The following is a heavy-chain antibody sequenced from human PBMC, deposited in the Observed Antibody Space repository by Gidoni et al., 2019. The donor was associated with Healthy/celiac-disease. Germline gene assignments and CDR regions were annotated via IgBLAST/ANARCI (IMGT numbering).Heavy chain of an antibody. CDR1: GFTFSSYA. CDR2: ISGSGGST. V-gene: IGHV3-23*01. Sequence: EVQLLESGGGLVQPGGSLRLSCAASGFTFSSYAMSWVRQAPGKGLEWVSAISGSGGSTYYADSVKGRFTVSRDNSKNTLFLQMNNLRAEDTAVYYCAKGKGYQLPSYFDYWGQGTLVTVSS. J-gene: IGHJ4*02. D-gene: IGHD2-2*01. CDR3: AKGKGYQLPSYFDY.